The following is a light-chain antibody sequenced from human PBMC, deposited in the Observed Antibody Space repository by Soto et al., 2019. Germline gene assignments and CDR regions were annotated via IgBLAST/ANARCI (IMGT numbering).Light chain of an antibody. V-gene: IGKV1-9*01. CDR1: EVISSA. CDR2: GAF. CDR3: QLLSRNPPFS. J-gene: IGKJ2*03. Sequence: DIQLTQSPSFLSASMGDRVTITCRASEVISSALAWYQQKPGKAPKLLISGAFTLQRGVPSRFTGIVSGTDFPLTISILQPEDSATYYCQLLSRNPPFSFGQGNMLAIK.